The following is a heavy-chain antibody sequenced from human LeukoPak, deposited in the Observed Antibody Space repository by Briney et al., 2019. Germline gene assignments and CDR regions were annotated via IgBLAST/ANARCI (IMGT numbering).Heavy chain of an antibody. CDR2: ISYDGSNK. D-gene: IGHD2-2*01. Sequence: GRSLRLSCAASGFTFSSYAMHWVRQAPGKGLEWVAVISYDGSNKYYADSVKGRFTISRDNSMNTLYLQMNSLRVDDTAVYYCAREQVVVVGRGYYGMDVWGQGTTVTVSS. V-gene: IGHV3-30*14. CDR3: AREQVVVVGRGYYGMDV. J-gene: IGHJ6*02. CDR1: GFTFSSYA.